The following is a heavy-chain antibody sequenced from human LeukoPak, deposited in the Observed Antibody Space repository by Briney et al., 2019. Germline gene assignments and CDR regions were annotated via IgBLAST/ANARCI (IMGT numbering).Heavy chain of an antibody. J-gene: IGHJ4*02. CDR3: ARWRATTVRYYFDY. Sequence: GESLKISCKGSGYSFTSYGISWVRQAPGQGLEWMGWISAYNGNTNYAQKLQGRVTMTTDTSTSTAYMELRSLRSDDTAVYYCARWRATTVRYYFDYWGQGTLVTVSS. V-gene: IGHV1-18*01. CDR1: GYSFTSYG. CDR2: ISAYNGNT. D-gene: IGHD1-26*01.